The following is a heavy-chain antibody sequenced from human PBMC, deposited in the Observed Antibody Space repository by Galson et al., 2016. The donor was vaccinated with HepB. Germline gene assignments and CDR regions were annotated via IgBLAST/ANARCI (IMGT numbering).Heavy chain of an antibody. D-gene: IGHD3-10*01. V-gene: IGHV2-26*01. CDR2: IFSNGKE. CDR1: GFSLTSAWVG. J-gene: IGHJ4*02. Sequence: PALVKPTQTLTLTCTVSGFSLTSAWVGVTWIRQPPGKTLEWLASIFSNGKESYTTSLKSRLTISKDTSKSQVVLTMTNMDPVDTATYHCARILNSRLTMVRGVTNLPDYWGQGTLVTVSS. CDR3: ARILNSRLTMVRGVTNLPDY.